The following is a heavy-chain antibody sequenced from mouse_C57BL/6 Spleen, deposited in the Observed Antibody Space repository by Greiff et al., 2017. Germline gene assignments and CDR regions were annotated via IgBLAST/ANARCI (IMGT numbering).Heavy chain of an antibody. J-gene: IGHJ4*01. CDR2: IWRGGST. V-gene: IGHV2-2*01. CDR3: ARSFSNPYYAMDY. CDR1: GFSLTSYG. Sequence: VKLMESGPGLVQPSQSLSITCTVSGFSLTSYGVHWVRQSPGKGLEWLGVIWRGGSTDYNAAFISRLSISKDNSKSQVFFKMNSLQADDTAIYYCARSFSNPYYAMDYWGQGTSVTVSS. D-gene: IGHD2-5*01.